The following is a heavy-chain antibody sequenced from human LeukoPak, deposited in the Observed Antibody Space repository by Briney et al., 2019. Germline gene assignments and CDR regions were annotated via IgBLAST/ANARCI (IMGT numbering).Heavy chain of an antibody. CDR1: GYTFTSYD. J-gene: IGHJ4*02. V-gene: IGHV1-3*01. D-gene: IGHD6-13*01. CDR3: ARLAAAGNFDY. CDR2: INAGNGNT. Sequence: GASVKVSCKASGYTFTSYDINWVRQAPGQRLEWMGWINAGNGNTKYSQKFQGRVTITRDTSASTAYMELSSLRSEDTAVYYCARLAAAGNFDYWGQGTLVTVSS.